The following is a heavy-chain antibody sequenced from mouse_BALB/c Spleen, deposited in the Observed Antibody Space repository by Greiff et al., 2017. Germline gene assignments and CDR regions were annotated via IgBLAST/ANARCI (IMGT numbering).Heavy chain of an antibody. J-gene: IGHJ2*01. CDR1: GFTFSSYG. CDR2: ISSGGSYT. Sequence: DVKLVESGGDLVKPGGSLKLSCAASGFTFSSYGMSWVRQTPDKRLEWVATISSGGSYTYYPDSVKGRFTISRDNAKNTLYLQMSSLKSEDTAMYYCARHGYYGSFDYWGQGTTLTVSS. CDR3: ARHGYYGSFDY. D-gene: IGHD1-1*01. V-gene: IGHV5-6*02.